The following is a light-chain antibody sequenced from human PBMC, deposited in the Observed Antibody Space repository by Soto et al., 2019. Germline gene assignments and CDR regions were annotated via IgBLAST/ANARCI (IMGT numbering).Light chain of an antibody. V-gene: IGKV2-30*01. CDR1: QSVVYSDGNAY. CDR2: TVS. Sequence: DVVMTQSPPSLPVTLGQPASISCRSSQSVVYSDGNAYLNWFQQRPGQSPRRLISTVSNRDSGVPDRFSGRGSVTEFTLKISRVEAADVGIYYCMQGTYWPPTFGQGTKVEL. CDR3: MQGTYWPPT. J-gene: IGKJ1*01.